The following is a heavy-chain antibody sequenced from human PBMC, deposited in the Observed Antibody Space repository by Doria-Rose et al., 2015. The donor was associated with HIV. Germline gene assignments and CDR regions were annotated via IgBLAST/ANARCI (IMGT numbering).Heavy chain of an antibody. Sequence: QVQLVQSGPVLVKPTETLTLTCTVSGVSLSSPGMGVGWIRQPPGKALEWLANHFSDDERSYKTSLKSRLTISRGTSKSQVVLTMTDMDPVDTATYYCARIKSSRWYHKYYFDFWGQGTLVIVSA. CDR1: GVSLSSPGMG. CDR3: ARIKSSRWYHKYYFDF. D-gene: IGHD6-13*01. CDR2: HFSDDER. V-gene: IGHV2-26*01. J-gene: IGHJ4*02.